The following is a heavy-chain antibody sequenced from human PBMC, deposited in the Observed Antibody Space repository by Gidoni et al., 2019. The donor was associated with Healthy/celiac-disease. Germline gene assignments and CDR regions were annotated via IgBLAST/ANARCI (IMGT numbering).Heavy chain of an antibody. V-gene: IGHV4-39*01. CDR2: IYYSGST. CDR1: GGSISSNSFY. Sequence: QLQLQESGPGLVKPSETLSLTCTVSGGSISSNSFYWGWIRQPPGKGLEWIGSIYYSGSTYYNPSLKSRVTISVDTSKNQFSLKLSSVTAADTAVYYCARHVEVAGPNELYYFDYWGQGTLVTVSS. J-gene: IGHJ4*02. D-gene: IGHD6-19*01. CDR3: ARHVEVAGPNELYYFDY.